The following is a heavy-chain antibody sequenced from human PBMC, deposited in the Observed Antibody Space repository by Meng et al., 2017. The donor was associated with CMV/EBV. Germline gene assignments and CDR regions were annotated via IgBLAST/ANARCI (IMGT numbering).Heavy chain of an antibody. J-gene: IGHJ4*02. D-gene: IGHD6-13*01. V-gene: IGHV2-5*02. CDR3: ARIAAAGRFDY. CDR1: GFSLSTSGVG. Sequence: QITLEDFGPRLVNPTQTLPWTCTFSGFSLSTSGVGGGGIRQPPGKALEWLALIYWDDDKRYSPSLKSRLTITKDTSKNQVVLTMTNMDPVDTATYYCARIAAAGRFDYWGQGTLVTVSS. CDR2: IYWDDDK.